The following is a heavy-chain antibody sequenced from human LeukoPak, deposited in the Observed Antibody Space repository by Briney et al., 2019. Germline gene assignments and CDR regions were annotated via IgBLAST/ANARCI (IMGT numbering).Heavy chain of an antibody. CDR1: KFTFSSYA. CDR3: AKASWGS. CDR2: ISYDGSNK. J-gene: IGHJ5*02. D-gene: IGHD3-16*01. V-gene: IGHV3-30*18. Sequence: GSLRLSCAASKFTFSSYAMSWVRQAPGKGLEWVAVISYDGSNKYYADSVKGRFTISRDNSKNTLYLQMSSLRAEDTAVYYCAKASWGSWGQGTLVTVSS.